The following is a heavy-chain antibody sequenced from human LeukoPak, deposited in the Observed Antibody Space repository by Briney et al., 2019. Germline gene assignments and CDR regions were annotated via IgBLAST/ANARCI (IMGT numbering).Heavy chain of an antibody. J-gene: IGHJ2*01. CDR3: ARALPTVDRYWYFDL. D-gene: IGHD4-17*01. CDR1: GFTFSSYA. Sequence: PGRSLRLSCAASGFTFSSYAMHWVRQAPGKGLEWVAVISYDGSNKYYADSVKGRFSIFRDKSKNTLYLQMNSLRAEDTAVYYCARALPTVDRYWYFDLWGRGTLVTVSS. V-gene: IGHV3-30-3*01. CDR2: ISYDGSNK.